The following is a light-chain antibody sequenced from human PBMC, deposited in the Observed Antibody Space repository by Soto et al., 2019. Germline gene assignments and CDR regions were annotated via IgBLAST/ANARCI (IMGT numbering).Light chain of an antibody. V-gene: IGLV2-14*01. J-gene: IGLJ1*01. CDR2: EVS. Sequence: QSVLPQPAFVSGSTGQSITISFTGTRRDVGGYNYVSWYQHPPGKAPKLMIFEVSNWPSGVSNRFSGSKSGNTASLTISGLQAEDEADYYCCSYAGSYTYVFGTGTKVTVL. CDR1: RRDVGGYNY. CDR3: CSYAGSYTYV.